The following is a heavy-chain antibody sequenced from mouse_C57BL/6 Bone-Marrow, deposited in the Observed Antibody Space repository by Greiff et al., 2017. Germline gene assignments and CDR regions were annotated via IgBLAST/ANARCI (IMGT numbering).Heavy chain of an antibody. D-gene: IGHD1-1*01. V-gene: IGHV5-4*01. CDR1: GFTFSSYA. Sequence: DVHLVESGGGLVKPGGSLKLSCAASGFTFSSYAMSWVRQTPEKRLEWVATISDGGSYTYYPDNVKGRFTISRDNAKNNLYLQMGHLKSEDTAMYYCARDPIYYYGSSYGGFAYWGQGTLVTVSA. J-gene: IGHJ3*01. CDR2: ISDGGSYT. CDR3: ARDPIYYYGSSYGGFAY.